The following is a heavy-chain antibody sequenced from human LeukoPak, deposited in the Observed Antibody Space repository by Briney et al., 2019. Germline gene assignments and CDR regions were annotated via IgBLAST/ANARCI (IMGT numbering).Heavy chain of an antibody. CDR3: ARDSYSWYYFDY. J-gene: IGHJ4*02. D-gene: IGHD6-13*01. Sequence: GGSLRLSCAASGFAFSKYAMSWVRQAPGKGLEWVSGISWNSGSIGYADSVKGRFTISRDNAKNSLYLQMNSLRAEDTAVYYCARDSYSWYYFDYWGQGTLVTVSS. V-gene: IGHV3-20*04. CDR2: ISWNSGSI. CDR1: GFAFSKYA.